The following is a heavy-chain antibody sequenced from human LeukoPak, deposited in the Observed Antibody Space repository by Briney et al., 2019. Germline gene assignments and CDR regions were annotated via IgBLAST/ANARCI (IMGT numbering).Heavy chain of an antibody. D-gene: IGHD6-19*01. Sequence: GGSLRLSCAASGFTFSSYAMSWVRQAPGKGLEWVSAISGSGGSTYYADSVKGRFTISRDSSKNTLYLQMNSLRAEDTAVYYCAKSRQWLVRFFDYWGQGTLVTVSS. V-gene: IGHV3-23*01. J-gene: IGHJ4*02. CDR3: AKSRQWLVRFFDY. CDR1: GFTFSSYA. CDR2: ISGSGGST.